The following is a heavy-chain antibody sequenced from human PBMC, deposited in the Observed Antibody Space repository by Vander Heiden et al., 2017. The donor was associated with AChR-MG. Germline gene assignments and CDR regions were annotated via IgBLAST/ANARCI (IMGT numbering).Heavy chain of an antibody. Sequence: QVQLVQSGAEVKKPGSSVKVSCKASGGPFSSYAISGVRQAPGQGLEWMGGIIPIFGTANYAQKFQGRVTSTADESTSTAYMELSSLRSEDTAVYYCARRKYGSGSYPYYYYYYMDVWGKGTTVTASS. CDR3: ARRKYGSGSYPYYYYYYMDV. J-gene: IGHJ6*03. D-gene: IGHD3-10*01. CDR1: GGPFSSYA. V-gene: IGHV1-69*01. CDR2: IIPIFGTA.